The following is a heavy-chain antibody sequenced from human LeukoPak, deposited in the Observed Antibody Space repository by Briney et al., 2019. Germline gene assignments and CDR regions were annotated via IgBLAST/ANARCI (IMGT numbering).Heavy chain of an antibody. V-gene: IGHV3-30*18. CDR3: AKSGIEAAGSLVYFDY. D-gene: IGHD6-13*01. J-gene: IGHJ4*02. CDR2: ISYDGSNK. CDR1: GFTFSSYG. Sequence: GGSLRLSCAASGFTFSSYGMHWARQAPGKGLECVAIISYDGSNKYYTDSVKGRFTISRDNSKNTLYLQMNSLRAEDTAVYYCAKSGIEAAGSLVYFDYWGQGTLVTASS.